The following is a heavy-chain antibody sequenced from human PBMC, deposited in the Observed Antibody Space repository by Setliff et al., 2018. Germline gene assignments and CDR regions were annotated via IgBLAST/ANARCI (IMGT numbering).Heavy chain of an antibody. J-gene: IGHJ3*02. D-gene: IGHD5-12*01. Sequence: PGGSLRLSCEASGFKFDNYGMHWVHQAPGKGLEWVAVVWYDGSYTYYTGSVKGRFTISRDNSRNTVYLQMNSLRAEDTAVYYCAGDPPYSGYAFHIWGQGTMVTVSS. V-gene: IGHV3-33*01. CDR2: VWYDGSYT. CDR1: GFKFDNYG. CDR3: AGDPPYSGYAFHI.